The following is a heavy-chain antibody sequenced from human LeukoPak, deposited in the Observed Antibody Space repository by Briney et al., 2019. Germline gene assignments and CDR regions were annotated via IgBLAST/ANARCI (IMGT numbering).Heavy chain of an antibody. CDR3: ARGLWRIRGSGYLGY. D-gene: IGHD3-22*01. V-gene: IGHV4-34*01. J-gene: IGHJ4*02. CDR2: INHSGST. CDR1: GGSFSGYY. Sequence: SETLSLTCAVYGGSFSGYYWSWIRQPPGKGLEWIGEINHSGSTNYNPSLKSRVTISVDTSKNQFSLKLSSVTAADTAVYYCARGLWRIRGSGYLGYWGQGTLVTVSS.